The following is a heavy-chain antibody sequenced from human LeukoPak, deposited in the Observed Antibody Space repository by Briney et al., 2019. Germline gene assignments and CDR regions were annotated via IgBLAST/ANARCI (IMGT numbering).Heavy chain of an antibody. Sequence: ASVTVSCKASGCTFTSYGISWVRQAPGQGLEWMGWISAYNGNTNYAQKLQGRVTMTTDTSTSTAYMELRSLRSDDTAVYYCARRELLWFGEFAAGMDVWGKGTTVTVSS. J-gene: IGHJ6*04. D-gene: IGHD3-10*01. V-gene: IGHV1-18*04. CDR2: ISAYNGNT. CDR3: ARRELLWFGEFAAGMDV. CDR1: GCTFTSYG.